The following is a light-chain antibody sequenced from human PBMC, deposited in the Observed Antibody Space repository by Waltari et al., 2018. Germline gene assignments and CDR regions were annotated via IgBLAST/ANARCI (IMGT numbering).Light chain of an antibody. V-gene: IGKV3-20*01. CDR3: QQYGSSPLT. CDR2: AAS. Sequence: EIVLTQSPGTLSLSPGERATLPCRASQSVTNNYLAWYRQKPGQAPRVLIYAASSRATGIPERFSGSGSGTDFSLTIRRVEPEDFAVYFCQQYGSSPLTFGGGTKVEIK. J-gene: IGKJ4*01. CDR1: QSVTNNY.